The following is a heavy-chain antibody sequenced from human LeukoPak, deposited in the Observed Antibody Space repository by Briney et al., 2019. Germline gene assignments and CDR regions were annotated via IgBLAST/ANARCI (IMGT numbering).Heavy chain of an antibody. CDR2: ISGSGGST. CDR3: ARVKDYYDSSGYRPPFDY. D-gene: IGHD3-22*01. CDR1: GFTFSSYA. Sequence: GGSLRLSCAASGFTFSSYAMSWVRQAPGKGLEWVSAISGSGGSTYYADSVKGRFTISRDNAKNSLYLQMNSLRAEDTAVYYCARVKDYYDSSGYRPPFDYWGQGTLVTVSS. J-gene: IGHJ4*02. V-gene: IGHV3-23*01.